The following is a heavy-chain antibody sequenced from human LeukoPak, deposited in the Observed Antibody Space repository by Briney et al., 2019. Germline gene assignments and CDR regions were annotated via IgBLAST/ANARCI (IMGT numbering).Heavy chain of an antibody. J-gene: IGHJ4*02. Sequence: PGGSLRLSCAASGFTCDDYGMNWLRQAPGKGLEWVSGINWNGGSTGYADSVKGRFTISRDNAKNSLYLQMNSLRAEDMALYYCARGYSGYDWGYYFDYWGQGTLVTVSS. V-gene: IGHV3-20*04. CDR3: ARGYSGYDWGYYFDY. D-gene: IGHD5-12*01. CDR2: INWNGGST. CDR1: GFTCDDYG.